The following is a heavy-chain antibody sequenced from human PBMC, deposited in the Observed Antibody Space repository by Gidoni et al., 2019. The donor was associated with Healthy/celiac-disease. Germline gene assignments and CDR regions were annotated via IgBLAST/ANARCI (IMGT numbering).Heavy chain of an antibody. CDR3: ARDRDFWSGYYTWSSGYYYMDV. D-gene: IGHD3-3*01. J-gene: IGHJ6*03. CDR2: INPNSGGT. CDR1: GYTFTGYY. Sequence: QVQLVQSGAEVKKPGASVTVSCKASGYTFTGYYMHWVRQATGQGLEWMGWINPNSGGTDYAQKFQGCVTMTRDTSISTAYMELSRLRSDDTAVYYCARDRDFWSGYYTWSSGYYYMDVWGKGTTVTVSS. V-gene: IGHV1-2*04.